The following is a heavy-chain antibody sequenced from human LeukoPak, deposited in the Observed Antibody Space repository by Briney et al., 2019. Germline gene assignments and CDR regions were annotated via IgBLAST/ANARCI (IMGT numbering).Heavy chain of an antibody. CDR3: ARDRSAAGLLDN. D-gene: IGHD6-13*01. Sequence: QPGGSLRLSCAASGFTFSDYWMTWVRQAPGKGLEWVANIKPDGGEKNYVDSVKGRFTISRDNAKNSLLLRMNSLRVEDTAVYYCARDRSAAGLLDNWGQGTLVTVSS. J-gene: IGHJ4*02. V-gene: IGHV3-7*04. CDR2: IKPDGGEK. CDR1: GFTFSDYW.